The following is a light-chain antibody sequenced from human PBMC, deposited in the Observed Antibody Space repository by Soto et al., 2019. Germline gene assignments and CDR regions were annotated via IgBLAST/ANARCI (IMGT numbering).Light chain of an antibody. CDR3: HQRYNWPFT. Sequence: EIVLTQSPDTLSLSPGERATLSCRASQSVGTYLAWYQQKPGQAPRLLIYDASNRATGIPARFSGSGSGTDFALTISTLEPEDFAVYYCHQRYNWPFTFGPGTRVDTK. CDR1: QSVGTY. J-gene: IGKJ3*01. V-gene: IGKV3-11*01. CDR2: DAS.